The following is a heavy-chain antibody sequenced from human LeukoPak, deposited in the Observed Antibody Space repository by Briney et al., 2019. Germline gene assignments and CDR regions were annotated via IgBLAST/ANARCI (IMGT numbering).Heavy chain of an antibody. D-gene: IGHD3-22*01. CDR3: VKTSSGYYYFDY. CDR1: GSTFPNYV. Sequence: PGGSLRLSCAASGSTFPNYVMSWVRQAPGKGLEWVSGISGSGSNTYYADSVKGRFTISRDNSENTLYLQMNSLRVEDTAVYYCVKTSSGYYYFDYWGQGTLVTVSS. CDR2: ISGSGSNT. J-gene: IGHJ4*02. V-gene: IGHV3-23*01.